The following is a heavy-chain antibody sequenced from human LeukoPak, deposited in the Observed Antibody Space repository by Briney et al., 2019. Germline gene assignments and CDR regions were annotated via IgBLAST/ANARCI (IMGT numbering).Heavy chain of an antibody. Sequence: ASVKVSCKASGGTFSSYTISWVRQAPGQGLEWMGRIIPILGIANYAQKFQGRVTITADKSTSTAYMELSSLRSEDTAVYYCARLGYCSSTRCYAFDIWGQGTMVTVSS. D-gene: IGHD2-2*01. CDR3: ARLGYCSSTRCYAFDI. V-gene: IGHV1-69*02. J-gene: IGHJ3*02. CDR1: GGTFSSYT. CDR2: IIPILGIA.